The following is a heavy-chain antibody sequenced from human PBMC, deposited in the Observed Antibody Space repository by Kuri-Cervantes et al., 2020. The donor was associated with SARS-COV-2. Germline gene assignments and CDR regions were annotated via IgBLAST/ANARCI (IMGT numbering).Heavy chain of an antibody. CDR1: GFTFSSYS. CDR3: ARDLDTLGVDY. Sequence: GGSLRLSCAASGFTFSSYSMNWVRQAPGKGLEWVSYISSSSSTTYYADSRKGRFTISRDNSKNTLYLQMNSLRAEDTAVYYCARDLDTLGVDYWGQGTLVTVSS. J-gene: IGHJ4*02. D-gene: IGHD3-16*01. CDR2: ISSSSSTT. V-gene: IGHV3-48*01.